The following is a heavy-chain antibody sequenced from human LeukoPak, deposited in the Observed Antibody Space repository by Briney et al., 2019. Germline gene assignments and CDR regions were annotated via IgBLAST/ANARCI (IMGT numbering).Heavy chain of an antibody. CDR2: ISSSISYI. V-gene: IGHV3-21*01. CDR3: ARDPQSDSSSWPTDPAFDY. D-gene: IGHD6-13*01. J-gene: IGHJ4*02. CDR1: GFTFSSYS. Sequence: AGGSLRLSCAASGFTFSSYSMNWVRQAPGRGLEWVSSISSSISYIYYADSVKGRFTASRDNAKNSLFLQMNSLRAEDTALYYCARDPQSDSSSWPTDPAFDYWGQGTLVTVSS.